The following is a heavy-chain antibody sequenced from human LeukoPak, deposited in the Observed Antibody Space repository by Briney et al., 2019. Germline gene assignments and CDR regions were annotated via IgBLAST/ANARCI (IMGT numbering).Heavy chain of an antibody. Sequence: ASVKVSCKASGYTFTSYDINWVRQATGQGLEWMGWMNPNSGNTGYAQKFQGRVTITRNTSISTAYMELSSLRSEDTAVYYCARADTIFGVVTYYYYMDVWGKGTTVTVSS. D-gene: IGHD3-3*01. CDR2: MNPNSGNT. CDR1: GYTFTSYD. V-gene: IGHV1-8*03. CDR3: ARADTIFGVVTYYYYMDV. J-gene: IGHJ6*03.